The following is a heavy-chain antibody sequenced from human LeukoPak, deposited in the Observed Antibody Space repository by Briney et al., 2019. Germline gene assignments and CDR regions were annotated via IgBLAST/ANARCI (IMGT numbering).Heavy chain of an antibody. D-gene: IGHD3-22*01. CDR1: GYSLTQLS. J-gene: IGHJ6*03. Sequence: ASVKVSCKISGYSLTQLSTHWVRQSPGKGLEWMGGFDPEDGQPTYAQKFQGRVTITADESTSTAYMELSSLRSEDTAVYYCARSTYYDSSGYPGYYYMDVWGKGTTVTVSS. CDR2: FDPEDGQP. CDR3: ARSTYYDSSGYPGYYYMDV. V-gene: IGHV1-24*01.